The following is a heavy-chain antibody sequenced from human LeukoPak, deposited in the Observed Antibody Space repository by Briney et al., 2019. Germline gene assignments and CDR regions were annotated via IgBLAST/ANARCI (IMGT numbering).Heavy chain of an antibody. CDR2: IYYSGST. Sequence: PSETLSLACTVSGGSISSYCWSWIRQPPGKGLEWIGYIYYSGSTNYNPSLKSRVTISVDTSKNQFSLKLSSVTAADTAVYYCARSNSSGYPFVDWGQGTLVTVSS. V-gene: IGHV4-59*01. CDR3: ARSNSSGYPFVD. CDR1: GGSISSYC. D-gene: IGHD3-22*01. J-gene: IGHJ4*02.